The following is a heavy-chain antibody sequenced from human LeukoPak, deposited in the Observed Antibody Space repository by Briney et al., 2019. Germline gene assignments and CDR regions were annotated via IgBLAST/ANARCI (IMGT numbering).Heavy chain of an antibody. CDR1: GGSISSGSYY. CDR3: ARDSSSWPPYYYYYYMDV. CDR2: IYTSGST. Sequence: SETLSLTCTVSGGSISSGSYYWSWIRQPAGKGLEWIGRIYTSGSTNYTPSLKSRVTISVDTSKTQFSLELSSVTAADTAVYYCARDSSSWPPYYYYYYMDVWGKGTTVTVSS. D-gene: IGHD6-13*01. J-gene: IGHJ6*03. V-gene: IGHV4-61*02.